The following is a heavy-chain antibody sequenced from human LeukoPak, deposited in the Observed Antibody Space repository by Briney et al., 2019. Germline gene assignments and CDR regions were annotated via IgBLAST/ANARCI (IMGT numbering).Heavy chain of an antibody. V-gene: IGHV3-48*03. D-gene: IGHD2-21*02. Sequence: PGGSLRLSCAASGFTFSSYEMNWVRQAPGKGLEWVSYISSSGSTIYYADSVKGRFTISRDNAKNSLYLQMNSLRAEDTAVYYCARDHDLTGTYEYLKYWGQGTLVSVSS. CDR2: ISSSGSTI. CDR1: GFTFSSYE. CDR3: ARDHDLTGTYEYLKY. J-gene: IGHJ1*01.